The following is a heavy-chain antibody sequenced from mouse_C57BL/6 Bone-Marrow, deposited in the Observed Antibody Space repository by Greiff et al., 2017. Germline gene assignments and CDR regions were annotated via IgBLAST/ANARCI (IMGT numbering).Heavy chain of an antibody. CDR2: IDPENGDT. D-gene: IGHD1-1*01. V-gene: IGHV14-4*01. CDR1: GFNIKDDY. J-gene: IGHJ4*01. CDR3: TTRIYYYGSSYGAMDY. Sequence: VQLQQSGAELVRPGASVKLSCTASGFNIKDDYMHWVKQRPEQGLEWIGWIDPENGDTEYASQFQGKATITADTSSNTAYLQLSSLTSEDTAVYYCTTRIYYYGSSYGAMDYWGQGTSVTVSS.